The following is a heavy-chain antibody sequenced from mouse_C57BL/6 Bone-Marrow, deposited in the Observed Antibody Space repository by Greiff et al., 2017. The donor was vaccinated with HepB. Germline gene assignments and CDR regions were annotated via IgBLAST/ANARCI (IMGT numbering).Heavy chain of an antibody. D-gene: IGHD1-1*01. J-gene: IGHJ3*01. CDR2: IHPNSGST. CDR3: ARPYYGSSPWFAY. Sequence: QVQLQQSGAELVKPGASVKLSCKASGYTFTSYWMHWVKQRPGQGLEWIGMIHPNSGSTNYNEKFKSKATLTVDKSSSTAYMQLSSLTSEDSAVYYCARPYYGSSPWFAYWGQGTPVTVSA. CDR1: GYTFTSYW. V-gene: IGHV1-64*01.